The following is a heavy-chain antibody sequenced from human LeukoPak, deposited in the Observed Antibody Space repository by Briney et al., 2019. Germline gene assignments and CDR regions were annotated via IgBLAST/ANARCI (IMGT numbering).Heavy chain of an antibody. Sequence: SETLSLTYTVSGGSISSYYWSWIRQPPGKGLEWIGYIYTSGSTNYNPSLKSRVTISVDTSKNQFSLKLSSVTAADTAVYYCARQEVPAAHLDPWGQGTLVTVSS. V-gene: IGHV4-4*09. CDR1: GGSISSYY. J-gene: IGHJ5*02. CDR2: IYTSGST. D-gene: IGHD2-2*01. CDR3: ARQEVPAAHLDP.